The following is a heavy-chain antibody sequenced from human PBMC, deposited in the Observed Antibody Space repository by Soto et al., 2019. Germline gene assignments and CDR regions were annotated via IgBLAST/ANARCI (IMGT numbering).Heavy chain of an antibody. CDR2: LSGYNHNK. Sequence: QIQLVQSGTEVREPGASVKVSCQASGYTFTSYGSLWVRQAPGQGRELVGWLSGYNHNKHYAQKYQASVTMTTDTSTSTAYMELLSLRSDDTAVSYCECVGAIAPAECDYWGQGTLVTVSS. CDR3: ECVGAIAPAECDY. V-gene: IGHV1-18*01. J-gene: IGHJ4*02. D-gene: IGHD6-13*01. CDR1: GYTFTSYG.